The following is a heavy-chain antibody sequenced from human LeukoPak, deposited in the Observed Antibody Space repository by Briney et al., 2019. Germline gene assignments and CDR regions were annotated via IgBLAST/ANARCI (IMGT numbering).Heavy chain of an antibody. D-gene: IGHD3-10*01. V-gene: IGHV1-18*01. CDR2: INPYNGNT. CDR1: GYTFKTYG. Sequence: GASVKLSYKTSGYTFKTYGISWVRQAPGQGLEWVGWINPYNGNTKSAQKIRGRVTMTTDRSTTTAYLELMSLRFDDTAVYYCARAVDYYDSGNYFNAPFDYWGQGTLVTVSS. J-gene: IGHJ4*02. CDR3: ARAVDYYDSGNYFNAPFDY.